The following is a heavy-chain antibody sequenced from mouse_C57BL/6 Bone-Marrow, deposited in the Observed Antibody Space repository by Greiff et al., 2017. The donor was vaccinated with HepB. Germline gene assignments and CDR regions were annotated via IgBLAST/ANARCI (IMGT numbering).Heavy chain of an antibody. Sequence: QVQLQQPGAELVKPGASVKISCKVSGYTFTDHTIHWMKQRPEQGLEWIGYIYPRDGSTKYNEKFKGKATLTADKSSSTAYMQLNSLTSEDSAVYFCARRGYYYGSSYVGWYFDVWGTGTTVTVSS. CDR1: GYTFTDHT. CDR2: IYPRDGST. V-gene: IGHV1-78*01. CDR3: ARRGYYYGSSYVGWYFDV. D-gene: IGHD1-1*01. J-gene: IGHJ1*03.